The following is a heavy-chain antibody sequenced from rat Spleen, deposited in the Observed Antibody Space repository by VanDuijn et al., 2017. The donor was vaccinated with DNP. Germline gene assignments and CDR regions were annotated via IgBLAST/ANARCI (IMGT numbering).Heavy chain of an antibody. V-gene: IGHV5-17*01. D-gene: IGHD1-1*01. CDR2: ILPDGDTT. J-gene: IGHJ2*01. CDR1: GFTFSDYA. CDR3: TRQHRWSYYFDY. Sequence: EVQLVESGGGLVQPGNSLKLSCAASGFTFSDYAMAWVRQSPKKGLEWVATILPDGDTTYYRDSVKGRFTISRDIAKSTLYLQMDSLKSEDTATYYCTRQHRWSYYFDYWGQGVMVTVSS.